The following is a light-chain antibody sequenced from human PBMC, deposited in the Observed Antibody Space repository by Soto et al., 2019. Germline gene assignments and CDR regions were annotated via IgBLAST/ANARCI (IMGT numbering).Light chain of an antibody. Sequence: EIVLTQSPGTLSLSPGERATLSCRASQSVSSSYLAWCQQKPGQAPRLLIYGASSRATGIPDRFSASGSGTDFTLSISRLEPEDFAVYYCQQYGTSPWTFGHGTKVEIK. V-gene: IGKV3-20*01. CDR3: QQYGTSPWT. J-gene: IGKJ1*01. CDR2: GAS. CDR1: QSVSSSY.